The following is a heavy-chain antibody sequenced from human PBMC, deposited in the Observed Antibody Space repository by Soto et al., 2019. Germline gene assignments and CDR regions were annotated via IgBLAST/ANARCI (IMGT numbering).Heavy chain of an antibody. D-gene: IGHD1-1*01. CDR3: ARGRYGDY. CDR2: ISAHNGNT. Sequence: QVHLVQSGAEVKKPGASVKVSCKCSGYTFTSYGITWVRQAPGQGLEWMGWISAHNGNTNYAQKLQGRDTVTRDTSTSTAYMGLRSLRSDDTAVYYCARGRYGDYWGQGALVTVSS. J-gene: IGHJ4*02. CDR1: GYTFTSYG. V-gene: IGHV1-18*01.